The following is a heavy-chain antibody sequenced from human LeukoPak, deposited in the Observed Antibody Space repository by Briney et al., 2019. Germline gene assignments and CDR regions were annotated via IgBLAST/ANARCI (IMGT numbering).Heavy chain of an antibody. Sequence: PGGSLRLSCAASGFTFSSYGMSWVRQAPGKGLEWVSAISGSGGSTYYAGSVKGRFTISRDNSKNTLYLQMNSLRAEDTAVYYCAKDPVDWPTRRYFQHWGQGTLVTVSS. V-gene: IGHV3-23*01. CDR2: ISGSGGST. CDR3: AKDPVDWPTRRYFQH. J-gene: IGHJ1*01. CDR1: GFTFSSYG. D-gene: IGHD3-9*01.